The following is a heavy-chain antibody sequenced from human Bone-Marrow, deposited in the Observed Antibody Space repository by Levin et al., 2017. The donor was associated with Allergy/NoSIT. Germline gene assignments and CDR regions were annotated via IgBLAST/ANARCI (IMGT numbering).Heavy chain of an antibody. CDR3: AKDGGDYVAYFDY. D-gene: IGHD4-17*01. CDR2: ISGSGGST. J-gene: IGHJ4*02. Sequence: GESLKISCAASGFTFSSYAMSWVRQAPGKGLEWVSAISGSGGSTYYADSVKGRFTISRDNSKNTLYLQMNSLRAEDTAVYYCAKDGGDYVAYFDYWGQGTLVTVSS. CDR1: GFTFSSYA. V-gene: IGHV3-23*01.